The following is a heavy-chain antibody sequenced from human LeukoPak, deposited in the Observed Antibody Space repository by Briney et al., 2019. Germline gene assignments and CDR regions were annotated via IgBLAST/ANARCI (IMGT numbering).Heavy chain of an antibody. CDR1: GFTVSSNY. J-gene: IGHJ3*02. Sequence: PGGSPRLSCAASGFTVSSNYMSWVRQAPGKGLEWVSVIYSGGSTYYADSVKGRFTISRDNSKNTLYLQMNSLRAEDTAVYYCARDDQGAFDIWGQGTMVTVSS. V-gene: IGHV3-66*01. CDR3: ARDDQGAFDI. CDR2: IYSGGST. D-gene: IGHD2-2*01.